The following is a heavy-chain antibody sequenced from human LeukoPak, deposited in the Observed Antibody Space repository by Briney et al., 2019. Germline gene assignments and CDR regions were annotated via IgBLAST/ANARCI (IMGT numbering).Heavy chain of an antibody. Sequence: NASETLSLTCAVSGXSISSXXXXXXXXXXXXXXXXXIXXXXXSGSTXYNPSLKXXXXISXXXXXNQFSLKLSSVTAADTAVYYRARSGYCSGGSCYPEDYFDYWGQGTLVTVSS. J-gene: IGHJ4*02. CDR1: GXSISSXXX. CDR3: ARSGYCSGGSCYPEDYFDY. V-gene: IGHV4-38-2*01. CDR2: XXXSGST. D-gene: IGHD2-15*01.